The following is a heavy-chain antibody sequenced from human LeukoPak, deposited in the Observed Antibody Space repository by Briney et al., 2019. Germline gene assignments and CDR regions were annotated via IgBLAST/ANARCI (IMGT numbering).Heavy chain of an antibody. CDR1: GFTFSSYA. V-gene: IGHV3-30*04. D-gene: IGHD3-3*01. CDR3: ARGILPPLDY. CDR2: ISYDGSNK. J-gene: IGHJ4*02. Sequence: GGSLRLSCAASGFTFSSYAMRWVRQAPGKGLEWVAVISYDGSNKYYADSVKGRFTISRDNSKNTLYLQMNSLRAEDTAVYYCARGILPPLDYWGQGTLVTVSS.